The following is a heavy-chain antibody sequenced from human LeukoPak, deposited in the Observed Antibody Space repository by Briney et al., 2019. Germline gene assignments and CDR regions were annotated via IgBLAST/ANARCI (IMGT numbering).Heavy chain of an antibody. CDR3: ARCPGGVIHYYYYYMDV. V-gene: IGHV1-2*02. Sequence: ASVKVSCKASGYTFTGYYMHWVRQAPGQGLEWMGWINPNSGGTNYAQKFQGRVTMTRDTSISTAYMELSRLRSDDTAVYYCARCPGGVIHYYYYYMDVWGKGTTVTVSS. CDR1: GYTFTGYY. D-gene: IGHD3-3*01. J-gene: IGHJ6*03. CDR2: INPNSGGT.